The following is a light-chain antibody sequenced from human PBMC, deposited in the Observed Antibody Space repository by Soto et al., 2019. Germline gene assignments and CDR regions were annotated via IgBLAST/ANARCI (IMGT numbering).Light chain of an antibody. CDR2: KAS. CDR3: QQSYRAWT. J-gene: IGKJ1*01. V-gene: IGKV1-39*01. Sequence: DIQMTQSPSSLSASVGDGVTITCRASQSISSYVSWYQQKPGKAPKLLIYKASTLESGVPSRFSGSGSGTDFTLTISNLQPEDFATYYCQQSYRAWTFGQGTKVDIK. CDR1: QSISSY.